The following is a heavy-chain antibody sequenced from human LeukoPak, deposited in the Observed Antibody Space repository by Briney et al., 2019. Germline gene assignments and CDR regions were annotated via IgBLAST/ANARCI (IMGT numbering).Heavy chain of an antibody. Sequence: ASVKVSCKASGHTFTGYYMHWVRQAPGQGLEWMGWINPNSGGTDHAQKFQGRVSMTRDTSISTAYMELSRLRSDDTAVYYCAQSSGWDSLKYWGQGTLVTVSS. CDR2: INPNSGGT. CDR3: AQSSGWDSLKY. CDR1: GHTFTGYY. D-gene: IGHD6-19*01. J-gene: IGHJ4*02. V-gene: IGHV1-2*02.